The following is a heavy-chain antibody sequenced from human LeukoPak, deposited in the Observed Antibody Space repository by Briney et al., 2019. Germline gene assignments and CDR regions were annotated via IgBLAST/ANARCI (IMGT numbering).Heavy chain of an antibody. CDR3: AKGIIPSSGTYNY. CDR1: GFTFSSDV. Sequence: GGSLRLSCVASGFTFSSDVMAWVRQAPGKGLEWVSAISGSGGSTYYADSVKGRFTISRDNSKNTLYLQMNSLRAEDTAVYYCAKGIIPSSGTYNYWGQGTLVTVSS. V-gene: IGHV3-23*01. D-gene: IGHD5-24*01. J-gene: IGHJ4*02. CDR2: ISGSGGST.